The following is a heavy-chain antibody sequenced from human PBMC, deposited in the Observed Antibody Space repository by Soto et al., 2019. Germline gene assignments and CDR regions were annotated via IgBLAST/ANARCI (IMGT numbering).Heavy chain of an antibody. CDR1: GYTFTSYG. D-gene: IGHD3-22*01. Sequence: ASVKVSCKASGYTFTSYGISWVRQARGQGLGWMGWISAYNGNTNYAQKLQGRVTMTTDTSTSTAYMELRSLRSDDTAVYYCARAGSTYYYDSSGVDYWGQGTLVTVSS. CDR2: ISAYNGNT. V-gene: IGHV1-18*04. J-gene: IGHJ4*02. CDR3: ARAGSTYYYDSSGVDY.